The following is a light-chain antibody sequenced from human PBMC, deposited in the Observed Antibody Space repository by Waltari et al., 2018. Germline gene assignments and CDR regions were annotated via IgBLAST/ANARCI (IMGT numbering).Light chain of an antibody. J-gene: IGKJ1*01. CDR1: QSISSW. CDR3: QQSYSLPWT. CDR2: DAS. Sequence: DIQMTQSPSTLSASVGDRVTITCRASQSISSWLAWFQQKPGKAPKLLIYDASSLESGVPSRFSGSGSGTEFTLTISSLQPDDFATYYCQQSYSLPWTFGQGTNVEVK. V-gene: IGKV1-5*01.